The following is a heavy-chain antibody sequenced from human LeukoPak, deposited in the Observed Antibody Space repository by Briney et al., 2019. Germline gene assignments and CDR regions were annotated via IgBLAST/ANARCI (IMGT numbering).Heavy chain of an antibody. Sequence: ASVKVSCKASGYTFTGYYMHWVRQAPGQGLEWMGWINPNSGGTNYAQEFQGRVTMTRDTSISTAYMELSRLRSDDTAVYYCASGITMVRGVLYYYYYGMDVWGQGTTVTVSS. V-gene: IGHV1-2*02. J-gene: IGHJ6*02. D-gene: IGHD3-10*01. CDR3: ASGITMVRGVLYYYYYGMDV. CDR2: INPNSGGT. CDR1: GYTFTGYY.